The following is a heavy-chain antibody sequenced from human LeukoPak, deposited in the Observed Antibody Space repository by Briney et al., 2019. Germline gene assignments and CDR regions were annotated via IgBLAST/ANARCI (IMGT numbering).Heavy chain of an antibody. CDR1: GCSLSSTNW. CDR2: ISLTGQT. CDR3: ARMIGDDAFDI. D-gene: IGHD3-22*01. J-gene: IGHJ3*02. Sequence: SETLSLTCGVSGCSLSSTNWWSWVRQPPGQGLEWIGEISLTGQTNYNPSLNGRVTISVDTSRNQFSLKLSSVTATDTAVYYCARMIGDDAFDIWGQGTMVTVSS. V-gene: IGHV4-4*02.